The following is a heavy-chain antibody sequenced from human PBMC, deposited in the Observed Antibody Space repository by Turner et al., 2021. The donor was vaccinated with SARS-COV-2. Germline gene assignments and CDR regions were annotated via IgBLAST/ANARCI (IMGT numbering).Heavy chain of an antibody. CDR2: ISSRGSTI. D-gene: IGHD2-8*01. CDR1: GFTFSDCY. Sequence: QVQLVDSGGGLVKPGGSLRLSCAASGFTFSDCYMSWIRQAPGKGLEWVSYISSRGSTINYADSVKGRFTISRDNAKNSLYLQMNSLRAEDTAVYYCARTQGKYCTNGVCYYYYYGMDVWGQGTTVTVSS. CDR3: ARTQGKYCTNGVCYYYYYGMDV. V-gene: IGHV3-11*01. J-gene: IGHJ6*02.